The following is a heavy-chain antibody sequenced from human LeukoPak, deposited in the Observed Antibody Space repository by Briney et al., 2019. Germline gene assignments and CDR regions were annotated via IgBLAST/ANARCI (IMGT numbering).Heavy chain of an antibody. D-gene: IGHD4-23*01. CDR3: ARDLEHGGNSIWYFDL. V-gene: IGHV4-59*01. Sequence: PSQTLSLTCTISGGSISSYYWSWIRQPPGKGLEWIGYVYYRGTTNYNPSLKSRVTISADTSKNQSSLKLSSVTAADTAVYYCARDLEHGGNSIWYFDLWGRGTLVTVSS. CDR2: VYYRGTT. J-gene: IGHJ2*01. CDR1: GGSISSYY.